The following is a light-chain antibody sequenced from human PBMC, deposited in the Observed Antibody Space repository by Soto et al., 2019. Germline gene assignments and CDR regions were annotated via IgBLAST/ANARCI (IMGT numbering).Light chain of an antibody. J-gene: IGKJ1*01. CDR1: QSISIN. CDR2: AGS. V-gene: IGKV3D-15*01. CDR3: QQFRNWPWT. Sequence: EIVLTQSPGTLSVSPGDRVTLYCRASQSISINLAWYQHKPGQAPRLLIHAGSTRATGIPARISGSGSGTEFTLTISSLQSEDSAVYYCQQFRNWPWTFGQGTKVDIK.